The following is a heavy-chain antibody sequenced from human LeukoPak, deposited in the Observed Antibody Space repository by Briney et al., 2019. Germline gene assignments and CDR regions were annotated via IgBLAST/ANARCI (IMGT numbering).Heavy chain of an antibody. CDR3: AKDRSSSWSFDY. CDR2: ISYDGSKK. CDR1: GFTFRSYG. Sequence: GGSLRLSCAASGFTFRSYGMHWVRQAPGKGLEWVAVISYDGSKKYHADSVKGRFTISRDNSKNTLYLQMNSLRADDTAVYYCAKDRSSSWSFDYWGQGTLVTVSS. D-gene: IGHD6-13*01. V-gene: IGHV3-30*18. J-gene: IGHJ4*02.